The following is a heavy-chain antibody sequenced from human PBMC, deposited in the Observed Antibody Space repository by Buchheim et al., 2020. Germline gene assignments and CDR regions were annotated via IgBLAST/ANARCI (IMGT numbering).Heavy chain of an antibody. J-gene: IGHJ6*02. Sequence: EVQLVQSGAEVKKPGESLRISCKGSGYRFTSYWISWVRQIPGKGLEGMGRIDPSDSYTNYRPSFQGHVTILVDKSINTAYLQWRSLKASDTAMYYCAMAYDFWSGYPYYGMDVWGQGTT. D-gene: IGHD3/OR15-3a*01. CDR2: IDPSDSYT. CDR3: AMAYDFWSGYPYYGMDV. V-gene: IGHV5-10-1*03. CDR1: GYRFTSYW.